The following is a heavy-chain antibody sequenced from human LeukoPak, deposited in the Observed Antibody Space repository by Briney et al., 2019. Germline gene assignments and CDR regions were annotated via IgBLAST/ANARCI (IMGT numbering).Heavy chain of an antibody. CDR3: ARAHYDYVWGSYRPYWYFDL. Sequence: PSQTLSLTCTVSGGSISSGDYYWSWIRQPPGKGLEWIGYIYYSGSTYYNPSLKSRVTISVDTSKNQFSLKLSSVTAAGTAVYYCARAHYDYVWGSYRPYWYFDLWGRGTLVTVSS. V-gene: IGHV4-30-4*01. J-gene: IGHJ2*01. CDR1: GGSISSGDYY. D-gene: IGHD3-16*02. CDR2: IYYSGST.